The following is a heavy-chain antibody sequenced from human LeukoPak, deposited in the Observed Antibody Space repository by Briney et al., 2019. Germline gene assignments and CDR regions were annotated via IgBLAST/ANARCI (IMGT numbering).Heavy chain of an antibody. V-gene: IGHV3-9*01. Sequence: GRSLRLSCAASGFTFEDYAMHWVRQAPGKGLEWVSGISWNSASIGYADSVKGRFTISRDNAKNSLYLQMNSLRAEDTALYYCAKDYRSLGEYYFDTSGYCVDYWGQGTLVTVSS. CDR3: AKDYRSLGEYYFDTSGYCVDY. J-gene: IGHJ4*02. CDR2: ISWNSASI. CDR1: GFTFEDYA. D-gene: IGHD3-22*01.